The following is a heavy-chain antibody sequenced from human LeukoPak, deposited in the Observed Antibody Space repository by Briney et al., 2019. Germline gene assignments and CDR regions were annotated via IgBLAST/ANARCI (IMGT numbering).Heavy chain of an antibody. J-gene: IGHJ4*02. CDR3: ARMTTGHDY. V-gene: IGHV4-34*01. Sequence: SETLSLTCGVSGTSFTAYYWSWIRQTPGKGLEWIGEVNHSGYTSMNPSLKSRVTISVDTSKNQFSLMMTSVTAADTAVYFCARMTTGHDYWGQGILVTVSS. CDR2: VNHSGYT. D-gene: IGHD4-17*01. CDR1: GTSFTAYY.